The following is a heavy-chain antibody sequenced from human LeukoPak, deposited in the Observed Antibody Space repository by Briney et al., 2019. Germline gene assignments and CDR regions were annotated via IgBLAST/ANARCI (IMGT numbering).Heavy chain of an antibody. CDR3: ARRTSGYYLDAFDI. CDR2: IYPVDSDI. CDR1: GYSFTSYW. V-gene: IGHV5-51*01. Sequence: GESLKISCKGSGYSFTSYWVGWVRQMPGKGLEWMGIIYPVDSDIRYSPSFQGQVTMSADKSINTAYLQWSSLKASDTAMYYCARRTSGYYLDAFDIWGQGTMVTVSS. D-gene: IGHD5-12*01. J-gene: IGHJ3*02.